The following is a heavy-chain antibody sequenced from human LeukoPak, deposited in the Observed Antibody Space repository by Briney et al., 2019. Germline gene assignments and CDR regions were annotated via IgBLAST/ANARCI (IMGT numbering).Heavy chain of an antibody. CDR3: AGRDRYNMGAFDI. CDR1: GYSFSTYW. V-gene: IGHV5-51*03. J-gene: IGHJ3*02. CDR2: MYPGDSDT. Sequence: GESLKISCRGSGYSFSTYWVGWVRQMPGKGLEWMGIMYPGDSDTRYSPSFQGQFTISADKSISTAYLQWSSMKASDTAMYYCAGRDRYNMGAFDIWGQGTMVTVSS. D-gene: IGHD5-24*01.